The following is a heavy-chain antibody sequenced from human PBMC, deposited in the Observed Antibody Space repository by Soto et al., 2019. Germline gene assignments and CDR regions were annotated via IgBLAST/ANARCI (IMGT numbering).Heavy chain of an antibody. CDR2: ITHTGTNA. Sequence: PGGSLRLSCTASGFSFSDYSFNWVRQAPGKGLEWVSSITHTGTNAYYADSVKGRFTISKDSADNSLILQMTSLRAEDTAVYYCATPPAAAGSPWGQGTQVTVSS. CDR1: GFSFSDYS. D-gene: IGHD6-13*01. CDR3: ATPPAAAGSP. V-gene: IGHV3-21*01. J-gene: IGHJ5*02.